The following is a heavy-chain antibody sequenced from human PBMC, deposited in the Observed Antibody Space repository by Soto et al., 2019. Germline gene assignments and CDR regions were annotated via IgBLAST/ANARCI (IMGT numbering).Heavy chain of an antibody. Sequence: QVQLVQSGAEVKKPGASVNVSCKASGYTFTVYYMHWVRQAPGQGLEGMGWINPKSGGTMYPQKFKGRVTMTWDTSISTAYMALARLRSDDTAVYYWARDLAKGGGSAGFDYWGQGTLVTVSS. CDR1: GYTFTVYY. V-gene: IGHV1-2*02. J-gene: IGHJ4*02. CDR2: INPKSGGT. CDR3: ARDLAKGGGSAGFDY. D-gene: IGHD1-26*01.